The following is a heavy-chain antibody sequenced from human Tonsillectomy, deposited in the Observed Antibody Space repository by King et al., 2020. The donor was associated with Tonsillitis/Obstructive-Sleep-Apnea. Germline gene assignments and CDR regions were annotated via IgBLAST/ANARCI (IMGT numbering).Heavy chain of an antibody. Sequence: DVQLVESGGGLVKPGGSLRLSCAASGFTFSSYSINWLRQAPGKGLEWVSSISTSSDYIYYADSVKGRFTISRDDAKSSLYLQMNSLRAEDTAVYYCARENGYTYGPFDYWGQGALVTVSS. V-gene: IGHV3-21*01. CDR3: ARENGYTYGPFDY. J-gene: IGHJ4*02. CDR2: ISTSSDYI. CDR1: GFTFSSYS. D-gene: IGHD5-18*01.